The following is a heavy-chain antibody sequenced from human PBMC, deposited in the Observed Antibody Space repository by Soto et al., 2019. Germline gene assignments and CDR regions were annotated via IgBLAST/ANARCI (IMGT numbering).Heavy chain of an antibody. CDR3: ASGVAANPFAY. CDR1: GYTFTSYY. CDR2: INPSGGST. Sequence: KVSCKASGYTFTSYYMHWVRQAPGQGLEWMGIINPSGGSTSYAQKFQGRVTMTRGTSTSTVYMELSSLRSEDTAVYYCASGVAANPFAYWGQGTLVTVSS. J-gene: IGHJ4*02. V-gene: IGHV1-46*01. D-gene: IGHD2-15*01.